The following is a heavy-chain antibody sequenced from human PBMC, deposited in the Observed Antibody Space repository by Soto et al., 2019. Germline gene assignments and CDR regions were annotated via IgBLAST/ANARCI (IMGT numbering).Heavy chain of an antibody. Sequence: PSETLSLTCAVSGGSIKSSYYHWSWTRQAPAKGLEWIGYIHNSGTSFYNPSLRGRVTVTLDTSRSQFSLTLASVTAADTAVYYCVREERIADPQLDYWGQGIPVTVSS. CDR1: GGSIKSSYYH. D-gene: IGHD6-6*01. J-gene: IGHJ4*02. CDR3: VREERIADPQLDY. CDR2: IHNSGTS. V-gene: IGHV4-30-4*01.